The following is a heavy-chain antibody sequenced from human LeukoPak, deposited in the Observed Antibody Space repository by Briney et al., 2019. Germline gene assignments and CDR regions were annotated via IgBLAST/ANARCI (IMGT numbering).Heavy chain of an antibody. V-gene: IGHV1-46*01. J-gene: IGHJ3*02. CDR1: GYTFTTYY. D-gene: IGHD1-26*01. Sequence: GASVKVSCKASGYTFTTYYMHWVRQAPGQGPEWIGLINPSGACTNYAQKFQGRVSVTRDTSTTTVYMELSTLRSDDTAVYYCARAPPYMGTYGGATLDTWGQGTMVTVSS. CDR3: ARAPPYMGTYGGATLDT. CDR2: INPSGACT.